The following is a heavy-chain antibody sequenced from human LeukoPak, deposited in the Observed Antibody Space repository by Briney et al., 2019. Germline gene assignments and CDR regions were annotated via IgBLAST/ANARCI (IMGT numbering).Heavy chain of an antibody. J-gene: IGHJ6*03. Sequence: GGSLRLSCAASGFTFDDYTMHWVRQAPGKGLEWVSLISWDGGSTYYADSVKGRFTISRDNSKNSLYLQMNSLRTEDTALYYCAKGARGYAAYYYYYMDVWGKGTTVTVSS. CDR2: ISWDGGST. V-gene: IGHV3-43*01. CDR1: GFTFDDYT. D-gene: IGHD2-8*01. CDR3: AKGARGYAAYYYYYMDV.